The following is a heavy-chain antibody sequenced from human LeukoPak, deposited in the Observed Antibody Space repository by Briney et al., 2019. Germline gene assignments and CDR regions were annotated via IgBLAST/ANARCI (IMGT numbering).Heavy chain of an antibody. Sequence: PSETLSLTCTVSGGSISSSSYYWGWIRPPPGQGLDWIGSIYYSGSTYYNPSLKSRVTISVDTSKNQFSLKLSSVTAADTAVYYCARRSYGDYYYYYMDVWGKGSTVTVSS. CDR2: IYYSGST. CDR3: ARRSYGDYYYYYMDV. J-gene: IGHJ6*03. CDR1: GGSISSSSYY. V-gene: IGHV4-39*01. D-gene: IGHD5-18*01.